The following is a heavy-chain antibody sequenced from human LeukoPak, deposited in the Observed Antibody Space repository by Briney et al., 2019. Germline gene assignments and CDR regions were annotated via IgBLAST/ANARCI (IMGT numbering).Heavy chain of an antibody. CDR2: IWYDGSNK. Sequence: PGGSLRLSCAASGFTFSIYSINWVRQAPGKGLEWVAVIWYDGSNKYYADSVKGRFTISRDNSKNTLYLQMDSLRAEDTAVYYCAKDFGGELRYTGVAYWGQGTLVTVSS. CDR1: GFTFSIYS. V-gene: IGHV3-30*02. J-gene: IGHJ4*02. CDR3: AKDFGGELRYTGVAY. D-gene: IGHD3-9*01.